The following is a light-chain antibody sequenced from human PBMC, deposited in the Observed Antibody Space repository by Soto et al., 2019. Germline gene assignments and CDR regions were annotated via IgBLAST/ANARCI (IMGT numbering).Light chain of an antibody. V-gene: IGLV2-14*01. CDR3: SSYTSRSTLDYV. CDR2: EVS. J-gene: IGLJ7*01. Sequence: QSVLTQPASVSGSPGQSITISCTGTSSDVGGYNYVSWYQQHPGKAPKLMIYEVSNRPSGVSNRFSGSKSGNTASLTISGLQAEDEADYYCSSYTSRSTLDYVFGSGTPLTVL. CDR1: SSDVGGYNY.